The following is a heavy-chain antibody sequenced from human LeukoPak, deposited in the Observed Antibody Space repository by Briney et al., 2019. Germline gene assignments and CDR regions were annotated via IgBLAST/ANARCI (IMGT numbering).Heavy chain of an antibody. CDR2: ISAIGGSS. J-gene: IGHJ4*02. Sequence: GGSLRLSCAASGLTFSTYAMNWVRQAPGKGLEWVSAISAIGGSSRYADSVRGRFTISRDNSKNTLYLEMNSLRAEDSAVYYCASQGGSYSGLFNYWGQGTLVSVSS. CDR1: GLTFSTYA. D-gene: IGHD1-26*01. V-gene: IGHV3-23*01. CDR3: ASQGGSYSGLFNY.